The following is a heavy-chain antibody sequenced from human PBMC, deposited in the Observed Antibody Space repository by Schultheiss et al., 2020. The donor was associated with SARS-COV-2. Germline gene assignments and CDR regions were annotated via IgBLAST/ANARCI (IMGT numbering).Heavy chain of an antibody. D-gene: IGHD6-19*01. CDR2: INHSGST. J-gene: IGHJ6*03. CDR3: AKAAEEAGYSSGWYYYGYYLDV. V-gene: IGHV4-34*01. Sequence: SETLSLTCAVYGGSFSGYYWSWIRQPPGKGLEWIGEINHSGSTNYNPSLKSRVTISVDTSKNQFSLKLSSVTAADTAVYYCAKAAEEAGYSSGWYYYGYYLDVWGKGTMVTVSS. CDR1: GGSFSGYY.